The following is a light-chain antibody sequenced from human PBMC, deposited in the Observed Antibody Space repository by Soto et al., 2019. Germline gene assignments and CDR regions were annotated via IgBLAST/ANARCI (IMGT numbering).Light chain of an antibody. J-gene: IGKJ1*01. CDR1: QSIGSY. CDR3: QQSGDTPPWT. CDR2: GGS. V-gene: IGKV1-39*01. Sequence: DIQMTQSPSSLSASVGDRVTITCRASQSIGSYLNWYQQKPGKAPNLLIHGGSILQSGVPPRFSGGGSGTEFTLTITSLQPEDFATYYCQQSGDTPPWTFGQGTKVDIK.